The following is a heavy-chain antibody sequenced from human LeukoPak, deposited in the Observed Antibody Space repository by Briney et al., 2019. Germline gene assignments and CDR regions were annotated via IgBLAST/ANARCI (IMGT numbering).Heavy chain of an antibody. V-gene: IGHV1-46*01. J-gene: IGHJ3*02. Sequence: GASVKVSCKASGYTFTSYYIHWVRQAPGQGLEWMGKIDPNGGGTDYAQKFQGRATMTRDTSTSTVYMELSSLRSEDTAVYHCARDQEVGALEWDDAFDIWGQGTMVTVSS. CDR1: GYTFTSYY. CDR2: IDPNGGGT. D-gene: IGHD1-26*01. CDR3: ARDQEVGALEWDDAFDI.